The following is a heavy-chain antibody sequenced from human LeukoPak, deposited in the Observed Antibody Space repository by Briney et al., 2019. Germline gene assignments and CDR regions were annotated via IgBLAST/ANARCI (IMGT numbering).Heavy chain of an antibody. D-gene: IGHD4-23*01. J-gene: IGHJ4*02. CDR3: AREVAPGGFDY. CDR2: FNTNTGNP. Sequence: GASVKVSCKASGYTFTGYYMHWVRQAPGQGLEWMRWFNTNTGNPTYAQGFTGRFVFSLDISVTTAYLQISSLKAEDTAVYYCAREVAPGGFDYWGQGTLVTVSS. CDR1: GYTFTGYY. V-gene: IGHV7-4-1*02.